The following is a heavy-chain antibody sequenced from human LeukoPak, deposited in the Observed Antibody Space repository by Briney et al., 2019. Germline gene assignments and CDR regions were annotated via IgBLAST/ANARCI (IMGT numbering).Heavy chain of an antibody. CDR2: IKQDGSEK. J-gene: IGHJ4*02. V-gene: IGHV3-7*01. CDR1: GFTFSSFW. CDR3: ARLIVGATDY. Sequence: GGSLRLSCAASGFTFSSFWLSWVRQAPGKGLEWVATIKQDGSEKYYVDSVKGRFTISRDNAKKSLYLQMNTLRAEDTAVYYCARLIVGATDYWGQGTLVTVS. D-gene: IGHD1-26*01.